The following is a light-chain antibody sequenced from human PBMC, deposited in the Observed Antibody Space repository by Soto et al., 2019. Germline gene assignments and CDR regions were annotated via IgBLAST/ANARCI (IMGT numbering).Light chain of an antibody. V-gene: IGLV2-14*01. Sequence: QSALTQPASVSGSPGQSITISCTGTSSDVGCYNYVSWYQQHPGKAPKLMIYEVSNRPSGVSNRFSGSKSGNTASLTISGLQAEDEADYYCSSYTSSSTLEVFGIGTKLTVL. J-gene: IGLJ1*01. CDR3: SSYTSSSTLEV. CDR1: SSDVGCYNY. CDR2: EVS.